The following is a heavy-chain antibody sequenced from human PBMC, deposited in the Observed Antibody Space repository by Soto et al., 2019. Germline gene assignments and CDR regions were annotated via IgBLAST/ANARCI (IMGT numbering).Heavy chain of an antibody. Sequence: GGSLRLSCTASGFTFSDSWMTWVRQAPGKGLEWVARIKPDESEKKYADSVKGRFSISRDNARNSMYLQMDSLRGEDTAVYYCVRGGSNYASWGQGTLVTVSS. D-gene: IGHD4-4*01. CDR1: GFTFSDSW. V-gene: IGHV3-7*01. CDR2: IKPDESEK. J-gene: IGHJ5*02. CDR3: VRGGSNYAS.